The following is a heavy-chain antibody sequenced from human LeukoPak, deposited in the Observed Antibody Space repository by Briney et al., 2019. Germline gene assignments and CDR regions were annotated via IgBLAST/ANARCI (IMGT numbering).Heavy chain of an antibody. D-gene: IGHD6-19*01. CDR2: ISSSSSYI. J-gene: IGHJ6*03. CDR3: ARDLSIAVAGTDYYYYMDV. V-gene: IGHV3-21*01. Sequence: GGSLRLSCAASGFTFSSYSMNWVRQAPGKGLGWVSSISSSSSYIYYADSVKGRFTISRDNAKNSLYLQMNSLRAEDTAVYHCARDLSIAVAGTDYYYYMDVWAKGPRSPSP. CDR1: GFTFSSYS.